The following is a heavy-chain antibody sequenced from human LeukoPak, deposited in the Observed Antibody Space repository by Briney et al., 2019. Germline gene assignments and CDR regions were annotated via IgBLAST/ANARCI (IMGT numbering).Heavy chain of an antibody. D-gene: IGHD2-15*01. CDR2: INPNSGGT. V-gene: IGHV1-2*02. Sequence: ASVKVSCKASGYTFTGYYMHWVRQAPGQGLEWMGWINPNSGGTNYAQKFQGRVTMTRDTSISTAYMELSRLRSDDTAVYYCARGPGREDIAVRYGMDVWGQGTTVTVSS. J-gene: IGHJ6*02. CDR1: GYTFTGYY. CDR3: ARGPGREDIAVRYGMDV.